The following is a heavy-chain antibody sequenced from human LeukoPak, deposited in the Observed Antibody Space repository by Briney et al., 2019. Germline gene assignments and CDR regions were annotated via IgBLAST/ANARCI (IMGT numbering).Heavy chain of an antibody. V-gene: IGHV4-59*01. D-gene: IGHD4-23*01. Sequence: SETLSLTCTVSGGSISSYYWSWIRQPPGKGLEWIGYIYYSGSTNYNPSLKSRVTISVDTSKNQFSLKLSSVTAADTAVYYCARDPSPHGGFDYWGQGTLVTVSS. CDR1: GGSISSYY. CDR3: ARDPSPHGGFDY. J-gene: IGHJ4*02. CDR2: IYYSGST.